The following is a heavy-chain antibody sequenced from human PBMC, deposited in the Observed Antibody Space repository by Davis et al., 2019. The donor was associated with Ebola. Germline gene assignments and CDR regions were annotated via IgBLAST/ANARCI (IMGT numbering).Heavy chain of an antibody. J-gene: IGHJ4*02. Sequence: GESLKISCAASGFNFDEYVMAWVRQAPGKGLEWVSGISGSGGRTYYADSVKGRFAISRDNSKNTVYLQMNSLRGGDTAVYYCAKGSLQGLWKENYFDYWGQGTLVTVSS. CDR2: ISGSGGRT. CDR3: AKGSLQGLWKENYFDY. CDR1: GFNFDEYV. V-gene: IGHV3-23*01. D-gene: IGHD4/OR15-4a*01.